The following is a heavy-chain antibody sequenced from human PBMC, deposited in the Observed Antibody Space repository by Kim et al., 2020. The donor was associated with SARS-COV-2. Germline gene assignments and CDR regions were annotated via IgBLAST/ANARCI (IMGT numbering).Heavy chain of an antibody. V-gene: IGHV1-69*01. CDR3: ARGNRNGYDYEYNYFDY. D-gene: IGHD5-12*01. J-gene: IGHJ4*02. Sequence: FQGRVTITSDDSTSTAYMELSSLRSEDTAVYYCARGNRNGYDYEYNYFDYWGQGTLVTVSS.